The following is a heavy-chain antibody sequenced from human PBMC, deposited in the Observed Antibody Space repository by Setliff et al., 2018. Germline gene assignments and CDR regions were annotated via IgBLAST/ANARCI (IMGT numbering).Heavy chain of an antibody. CDR2: IGVYSGNT. Sequence: GASVKVSCKASGYTFRRSIVSWVRQAPGQGLEWLGWIGVYSGNTYSAQRFQGRVSLTTDESTNTAYLELRGLRSDDTAVYYCMRLVRFCSRTVCQRTSGDEAWGQGTLVTVSS. CDR1: GYTFRRSI. D-gene: IGHD3-3*01. V-gene: IGHV1-18*01. CDR3: MRLVRFCSRTVCQRTSGDEA. J-gene: IGHJ5*02.